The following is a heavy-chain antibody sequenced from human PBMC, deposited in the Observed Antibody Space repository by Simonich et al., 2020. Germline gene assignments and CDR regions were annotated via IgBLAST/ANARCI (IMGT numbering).Heavy chain of an antibody. CDR3: ARDPVVPAAIRNAFDI. J-gene: IGHJ3*02. CDR1: GYTFTGYY. V-gene: IGHV1-2*02. Sequence: QVQLVQSGAEVKKPGASVKVSCKASGYTFTGYYMHWVLQAPGQGLEWMGWNNPNMGGTNYAQKLQGRVTMTRDTSISTAYRELSRLRSDDTAVYYCARDPVVPAAIRNAFDIWGQGTMVTVSS. D-gene: IGHD2-2*01. CDR2: NNPNMGGT.